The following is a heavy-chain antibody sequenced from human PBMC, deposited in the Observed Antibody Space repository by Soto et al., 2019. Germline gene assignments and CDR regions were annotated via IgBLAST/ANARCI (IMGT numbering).Heavy chain of an antibody. CDR3: VRDLDGSGSYYTDY. Sequence: ASVKVSCKASGYMFISYGINWVRQAPGQGLEWMGWISGYNGNTKYAQNLQGRVTMTTDTSTSTAYMEMRSLRSDDTAVYYRVRDLDGSGSYYTDYWGTGTLVTV. D-gene: IGHD3-10*01. V-gene: IGHV1-18*01. CDR1: GYMFISYG. J-gene: IGHJ4*02. CDR2: ISGYNGNT.